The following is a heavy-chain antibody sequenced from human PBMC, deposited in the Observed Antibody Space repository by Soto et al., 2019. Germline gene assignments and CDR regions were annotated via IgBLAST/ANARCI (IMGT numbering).Heavy chain of an antibody. CDR2: ISAYNGNT. CDR1: GYTFTSYG. J-gene: IGHJ4*02. D-gene: IGHD6-19*01. CDR3: ARDPRVSGWCPVPFSYYFDY. Sequence: ASVKVSCKASGYTFTSYGISWVRQAPGQGLEWMGWISAYNGNTNYAQKLQGRVTMTTDTSTSTAYMELRSLRSDDAAVYYCARDPRVSGWCPVPFSYYFDYWGQGTLVTVSS. V-gene: IGHV1-18*01.